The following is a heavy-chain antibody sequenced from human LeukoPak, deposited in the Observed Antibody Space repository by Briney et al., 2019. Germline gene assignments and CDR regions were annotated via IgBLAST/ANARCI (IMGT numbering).Heavy chain of an antibody. J-gene: IGHJ3*02. V-gene: IGHV3-48*04. CDR2: ISSSGSTI. CDR3: ASTQDGDAFDI. CDR1: GFTFSSYG. Sequence: GGSLRLSCAASGFTFSSYGMHWVRQAPGKGLEWVSYISSSGSTIYYADSVKGRFTISRDNAKNSLYLQMNSLRAEDTAVYYCASTQDGDAFDIWGQGTMVTVSS. D-gene: IGHD2-15*01.